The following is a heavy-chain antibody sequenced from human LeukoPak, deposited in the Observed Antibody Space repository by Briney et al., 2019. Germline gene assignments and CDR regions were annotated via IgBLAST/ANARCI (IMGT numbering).Heavy chain of an antibody. D-gene: IGHD1-1*01. Sequence: PGGSLRLSCAASGFTFDDYGMSWVRQAPGKGLEWVSGINWNGGSTGYADSVKGRFTISRDNSKNTLYLQMNSLRAEDTAVYYCARLEGGTHPGYAFDIWGQGTMVTVSS. V-gene: IGHV3-20*04. CDR3: ARLEGGTHPGYAFDI. CDR1: GFTFDDYG. CDR2: INWNGGST. J-gene: IGHJ3*02.